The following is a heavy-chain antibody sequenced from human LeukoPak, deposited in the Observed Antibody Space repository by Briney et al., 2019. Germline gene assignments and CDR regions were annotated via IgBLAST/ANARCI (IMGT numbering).Heavy chain of an antibody. CDR3: AREDEDSSRGYDY. Sequence: GGSLRLSCAASGFTFSSYWMSWVRQAPGQGLEWVANINQDGSEKYYVDSVKGRFTISRDNAKNSLYLQMNSLRAEDTAVYYCAREDEDSSRGYDYWGQGTLVTVSS. J-gene: IGHJ4*02. V-gene: IGHV3-7*01. D-gene: IGHD6-13*01. CDR2: INQDGSEK. CDR1: GFTFSSYW.